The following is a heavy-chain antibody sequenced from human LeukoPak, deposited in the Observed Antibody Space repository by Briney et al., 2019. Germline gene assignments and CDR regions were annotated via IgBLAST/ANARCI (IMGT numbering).Heavy chain of an antibody. V-gene: IGHV3-43*01. CDR2: ISWDGGST. J-gene: IGHJ4*02. CDR1: GFTFDDYT. Sequence: GGPLRLSCAASGFTFDDYTMHWVRQAPGKGLEWVSLISWDGGSTYYADSVKGRFTISRDNSKNSLYLQMNSLRTEDTAFYYCAKDIRVAAAGLDYWGQGTLVTVSS. D-gene: IGHD6-13*01. CDR3: AKDIRVAAAGLDY.